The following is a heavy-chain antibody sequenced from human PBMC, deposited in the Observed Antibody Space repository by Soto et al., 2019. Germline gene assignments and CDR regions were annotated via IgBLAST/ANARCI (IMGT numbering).Heavy chain of an antibody. CDR1: GGSFSGYY. CDR2: INHSGST. V-gene: IGHV4-34*01. J-gene: IGHJ6*02. D-gene: IGHD3-9*01. Sequence: SSETLSLTCAVYGGSFSGYYWSWIRQPPGKGLEWIGEINHSGSTNYNPSLKSRVTISVDTSKNQFSLKLSSVTAADTAVYYCARTDILTGYYFHYYYGTDVWGQGTTVTVSS. CDR3: ARTDILTGYYFHYYYGTDV.